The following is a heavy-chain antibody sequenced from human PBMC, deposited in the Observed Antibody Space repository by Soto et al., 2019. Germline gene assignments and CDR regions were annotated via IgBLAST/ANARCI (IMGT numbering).Heavy chain of an antibody. J-gene: IGHJ4*02. V-gene: IGHV1-18*04. D-gene: IGHD2-2*01. CDR2: INTYNGKT. CDR3: ARGPQTSDF. Sequence: QVQLVQSGAEVKKPGDSVKVSCKTSGYIFTTYSIAWVRQAPGQGLEWMGWINTYNGKTHYAQKFQGRVSVTTDPSTGTVYMALRSLTSDDTAVYYCARGPQTSDFWGQGTLVTVSS. CDR1: GYIFTTYS.